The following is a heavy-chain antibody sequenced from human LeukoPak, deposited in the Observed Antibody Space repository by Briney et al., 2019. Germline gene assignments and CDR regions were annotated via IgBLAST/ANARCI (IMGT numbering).Heavy chain of an antibody. CDR2: TNSDETVT. Sequence: GGSLRLSCAASGFTFSTSWMHWVRRPPGKGLVWVSRTNSDETVTTYADSVKGRFTISRDNAKNTLYLQMNSLRAEDTAVYYCARGVNRDSDFWGQGTLVTVSS. J-gene: IGHJ4*02. V-gene: IGHV3-74*01. D-gene: IGHD2-21*01. CDR3: ARGVNRDSDF. CDR1: GFTFSTSW.